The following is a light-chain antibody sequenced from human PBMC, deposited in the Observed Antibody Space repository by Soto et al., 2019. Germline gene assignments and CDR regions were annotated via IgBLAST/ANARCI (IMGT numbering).Light chain of an antibody. Sequence: EIVLTQSPATLSLSPGERATLSCRASQSVSSYLAWYQQKPGQAPRLLIYDASNRATGIPARFSGSGSGTDFTLTISRLEPEDFALYYCQHYGGSPITFGQGTRLEIK. CDR2: DAS. J-gene: IGKJ5*01. CDR1: QSVSSY. V-gene: IGKV3-11*01. CDR3: QHYGGSPIT.